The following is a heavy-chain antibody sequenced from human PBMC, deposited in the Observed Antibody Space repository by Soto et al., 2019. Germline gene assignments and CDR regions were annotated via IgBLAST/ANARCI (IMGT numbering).Heavy chain of an antibody. V-gene: IGHV3-30-3*01. CDR1: GFTFSSYA. CDR3: ARDIGPNYYGWGFDW. CDR2: ISYDGSNK. D-gene: IGHD3-10*01. J-gene: IGHJ4*02. Sequence: GGSLRLSCAASGFTFSSYAMHWVRQAPGKELEWVAVISYDGSNKYYADSVKGRFTISRDNSKNTLYLQMNSLRAEDTAVYYCARDIGPNYYGWGFDWWGQGNLVTVSS.